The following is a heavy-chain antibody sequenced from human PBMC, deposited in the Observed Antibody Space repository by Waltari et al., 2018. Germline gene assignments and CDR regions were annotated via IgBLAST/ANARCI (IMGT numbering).Heavy chain of an antibody. J-gene: IGHJ5*02. CDR2: INRDGIIT. D-gene: IGHD6-25*01. CDR1: GFMFSAYW. V-gene: IGHV3-74*01. CDR3: VLYSSEFLGDL. Sequence: EVQLVESGGGLVQPGGSLRLSCAASGFMFSAYWMHWVRQAPGKGLVSVSHINRDGIITNYADSVKGRFTISRDNAKNTLFLQMNSLRAEDTAVYYCVLYSSEFLGDLWGQGTLVTVSS.